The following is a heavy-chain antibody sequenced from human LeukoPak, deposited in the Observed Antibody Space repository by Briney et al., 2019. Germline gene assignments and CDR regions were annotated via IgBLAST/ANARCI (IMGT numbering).Heavy chain of an antibody. V-gene: IGHV3-23*01. Sequence: EAGGSLRLSCAASGFTFSSYAMSWVRQAPGKGLEWVSAISGSGGSTYYADSVKGRFTISRDNSKNTLYLQMNSLRAEDTAVYYCAKIGYYYDSRGYYYFDYWGQGTLVTVSS. CDR2: ISGSGGST. J-gene: IGHJ4*02. D-gene: IGHD3-22*01. CDR3: AKIGYYYDSRGYYYFDY. CDR1: GFTFSSYA.